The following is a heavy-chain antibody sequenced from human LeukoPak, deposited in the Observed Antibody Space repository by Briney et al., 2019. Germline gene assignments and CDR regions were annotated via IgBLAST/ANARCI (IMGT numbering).Heavy chain of an antibody. V-gene: IGHV4-39*01. J-gene: IGHJ4*02. CDR3: ARRVGVALDY. CDR2: IYYSGST. Sequence: KPSETLSLTCTVSGGSISSTSYYWGWVRQPPGKGLEWIGSIYYSGSTYYNPSLKSRITISVDTSKNQFTLKLSSVTAADTAVYYCARRVGVALDYWGQGTLVTVSS. D-gene: IGHD2-21*01. CDR1: GGSISSTSYY.